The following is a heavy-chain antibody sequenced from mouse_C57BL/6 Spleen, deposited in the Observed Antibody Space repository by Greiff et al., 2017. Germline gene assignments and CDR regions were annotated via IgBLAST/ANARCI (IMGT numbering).Heavy chain of an antibody. D-gene: IGHD4-1*01. CDR1: GYAFSSSW. Sequence: VQLQQSGPELVKPGASVKISCKASGYAFSSSWMNWVKQRPGKGLEWIGRIYPGDGDTNYNGKFKGKATLTADKSSSTAYMQLSSLTSEDSAVYFWARNELTEDDWGQGTTLTVSS. J-gene: IGHJ2*01. V-gene: IGHV1-82*01. CDR3: ARNELTEDD. CDR2: IYPGDGDT.